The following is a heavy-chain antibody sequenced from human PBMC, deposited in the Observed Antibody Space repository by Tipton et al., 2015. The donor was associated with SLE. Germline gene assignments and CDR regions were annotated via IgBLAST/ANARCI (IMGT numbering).Heavy chain of an antibody. CDR2: ST. Sequence: STYYADSVKGRFTISRDNSNNTLYLQMNSLRAEDTAVYYCAKEGYRTSWSAYFDAFDIWGQGTMVTVSS. CDR3: AKEGYRTSWSAYFDAFDI. V-gene: IGHV3-23*01. J-gene: IGHJ3*02. D-gene: IGHD3-3*01.